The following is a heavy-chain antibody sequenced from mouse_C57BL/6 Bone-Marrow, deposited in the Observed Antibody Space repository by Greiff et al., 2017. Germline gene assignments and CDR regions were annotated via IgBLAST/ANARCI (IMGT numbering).Heavy chain of an antibody. D-gene: IGHD1-1*01. CDR3: ARRGIYYGSSLYYFDY. CDR1: GYTFTSYG. Sequence: QVQLQQSGAELARPGASVKLSCKASGYTFTSYGISWVKQRTGQGLEWIGEIYPRSGNTYYNEKFKGKATLTADKSSSTAYMELRSLTSEDSAVYFCARRGIYYGSSLYYFDYWGQGTTLTVSS. CDR2: IYPRSGNT. V-gene: IGHV1-81*01. J-gene: IGHJ2*01.